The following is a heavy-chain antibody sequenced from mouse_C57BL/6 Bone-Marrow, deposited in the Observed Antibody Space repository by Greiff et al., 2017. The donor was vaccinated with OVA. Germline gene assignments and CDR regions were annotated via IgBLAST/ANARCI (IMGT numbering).Heavy chain of an antibody. J-gene: IGHJ3*01. Sequence: VQLQQPGAELVMPGASVKLSCKASGYTFTSYWMHWVKQRPGQGLEWIGEIDPSDSYTNYNQKFKGKSTLTVDKSSSTAYMQLSSLTSEDSAVYYCARKGDYGSSSWFAYWGQGTLVTVSA. CDR3: ARKGDYGSSSWFAY. D-gene: IGHD1-1*01. CDR1: GYTFTSYW. V-gene: IGHV1-69*01. CDR2: IDPSDSYT.